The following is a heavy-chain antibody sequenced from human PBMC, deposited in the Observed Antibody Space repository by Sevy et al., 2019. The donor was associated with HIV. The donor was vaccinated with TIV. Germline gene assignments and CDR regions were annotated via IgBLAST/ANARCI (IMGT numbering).Heavy chain of an antibody. Sequence: GGSLRLSCAASGFTFSSYAMHWVRQAPGKGLEWVAVISYDGSNKYYADSVKGRFTISRDNSKNTRYLQMNSLRAEDTAVYYCAREITDIVASIKIRYFDYWGQGTLVTVSS. J-gene: IGHJ4*02. D-gene: IGHD5-12*01. V-gene: IGHV3-30-3*01. CDR2: ISYDGSNK. CDR1: GFTFSSYA. CDR3: AREITDIVASIKIRYFDY.